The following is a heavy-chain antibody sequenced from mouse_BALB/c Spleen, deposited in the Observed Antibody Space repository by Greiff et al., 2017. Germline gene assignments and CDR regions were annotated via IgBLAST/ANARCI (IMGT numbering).Heavy chain of an antibody. CDR2: ILPGSGST. CDR3: AREWGNYGGRFAY. Sequence: QVQLQQSGAELMKPGASVKISCKATGYTFSSYWIEWVKQRPGHGLEWIGEILPGSGSTNYNEKFKGKATFTADTSSNTAYMQLSSLTSEDSAVYYCAREWGNYGGRFAYWGQGTLVTVS. V-gene: IGHV1-9*01. D-gene: IGHD2-1*01. J-gene: IGHJ3*01. CDR1: GYTFSSYW.